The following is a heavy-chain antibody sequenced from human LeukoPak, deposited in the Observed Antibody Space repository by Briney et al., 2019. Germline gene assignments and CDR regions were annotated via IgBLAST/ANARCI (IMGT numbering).Heavy chain of an antibody. D-gene: IGHD5-18*01. Sequence: GGSLRLSCAASGFSFSYYWMHWVRQGSGKGPVWVSRIIGDGTRTDYADSVKGRFTISRDNAKSTLYLQMNSLRAEDTAVYYCARDAVDTANAVWGQGTTVTVSS. CDR1: GFSFSYYW. V-gene: IGHV3-74*01. CDR2: IIGDGTRT. CDR3: ARDAVDTANAV. J-gene: IGHJ6*02.